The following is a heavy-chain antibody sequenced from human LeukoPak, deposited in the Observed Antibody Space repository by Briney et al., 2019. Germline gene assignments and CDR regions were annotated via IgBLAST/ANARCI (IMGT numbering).Heavy chain of an antibody. CDR1: GYTFTRYY. Sequence: ASVKVSCKASGYTFTRYYMHWVRQAPGQGLEWMGIISPSGASTSYAQKFQGRVTMTRDTSTSTVYMELSSLRSEDTAVYYCTKGGYGGPRVAFDYWGQGTLVTVSS. CDR2: ISPSGAST. CDR3: TKGGYGGPRVAFDY. V-gene: IGHV1-46*01. J-gene: IGHJ4*02. D-gene: IGHD1-1*01.